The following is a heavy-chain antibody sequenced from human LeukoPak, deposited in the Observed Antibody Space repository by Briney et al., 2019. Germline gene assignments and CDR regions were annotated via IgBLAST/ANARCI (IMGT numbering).Heavy chain of an antibody. CDR1: GYTFTSYY. CDR2: INPSGGST. V-gene: IGHV1-46*01. Sequence: ASVKVSCKASGYTFTSYYMHWVRQAPGQGLEWMGIINPSGGSTSYAQKFQGRVTMTRDMSTSTVYMELSSLRSEDTAVYYCARDKYYGSGNYGKYNWFDPWGQGTLVTVSS. CDR3: ARDKYYGSGNYGKYNWFDP. J-gene: IGHJ5*02. D-gene: IGHD3-10*01.